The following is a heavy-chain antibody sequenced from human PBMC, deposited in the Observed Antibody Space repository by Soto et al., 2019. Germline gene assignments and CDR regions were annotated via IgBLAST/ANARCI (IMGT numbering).Heavy chain of an antibody. D-gene: IGHD3-10*01. CDR1: GGSVSSGSYY. J-gene: IGHJ5*02. CDR2: IYYSGST. CDR3: ARAITMVRGVPSWFDP. V-gene: IGHV4-61*01. Sequence: PSETLSLTCTVSGGSVSSGSYYWSWIRQPPGKGLEWIGYIYYSGSTNYNPSLKSRVTISVDTSKNQFSLKLRSVTAADTAVYYCARAITMVRGVPSWFDPWGQGTLVTVS.